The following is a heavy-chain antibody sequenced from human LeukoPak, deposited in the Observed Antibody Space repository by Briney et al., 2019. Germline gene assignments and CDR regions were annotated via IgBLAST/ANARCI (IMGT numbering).Heavy chain of an antibody. V-gene: IGHV1-8*01. CDR1: GYTFTSYD. Sequence: ASVKVSCKASGYTFTSYDINWVRQATGQGLEGMGWMSPNSGNTGYAQKFQGRVTMTRNTSISTAYMELSSLRSEDTAVYYCARGVKDHYDFWSGYLYYYYYGMDVWGQGTTVTVSS. D-gene: IGHD3-3*01. CDR2: MSPNSGNT. J-gene: IGHJ6*02. CDR3: ARGVKDHYDFWSGYLYYYYYGMDV.